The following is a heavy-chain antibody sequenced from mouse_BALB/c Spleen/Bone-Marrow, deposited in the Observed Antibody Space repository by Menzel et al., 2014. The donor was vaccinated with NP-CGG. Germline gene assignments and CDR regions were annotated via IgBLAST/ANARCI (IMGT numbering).Heavy chain of an antibody. J-gene: IGHJ3*01. V-gene: IGHV7-3*02. CDR1: GFTFTDYY. D-gene: IGHD4-1*01. CDR2: IRNKANGYTT. CDR3: ARNGLAWFAY. Sequence: EVKLVESGGGLVQPGGSLRLSRATSGFTFTDYYMSWVRPPPGKALEWLGFIRNKANGYTTEYSASVKGRFTISRDNSQSILYLQMNTPRAEDSATYYCARNGLAWFAYWGQGTLVTVSA.